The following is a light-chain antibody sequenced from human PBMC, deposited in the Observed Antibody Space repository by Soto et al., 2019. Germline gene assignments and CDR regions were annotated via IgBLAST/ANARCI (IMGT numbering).Light chain of an antibody. CDR1: QSISSW. CDR3: QQYKT. J-gene: IGKJ1*01. Sequence: DIQMTQSPSTLSASVGDRVTITCRASQSISSWLAWYQQKPGKAPKLLIYKASSLESGVPSRFSGSGSGTEFTLTISSLQPDDFATYYCQQYKTFGQGPKV. CDR2: KAS. V-gene: IGKV1-5*03.